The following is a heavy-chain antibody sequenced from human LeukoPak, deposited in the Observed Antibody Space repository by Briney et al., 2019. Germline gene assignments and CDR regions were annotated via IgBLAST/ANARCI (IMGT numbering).Heavy chain of an antibody. D-gene: IGHD6-19*01. V-gene: IGHV4-30-4*01. CDR1: GGSISSGDYY. J-gene: IGHJ5*02. Sequence: SQTLSLTCTVSGGSISSGDYYWSWIRQPPGKGLEWIGYIYYSGSTYYNPSLKSRVIISVDTSKNQFSLKLSSVTAADTAVYYCARDDYSSGWNNWFDPWGQGTLVTVSS. CDR3: ARDDYSSGWNNWFDP. CDR2: IYYSGST.